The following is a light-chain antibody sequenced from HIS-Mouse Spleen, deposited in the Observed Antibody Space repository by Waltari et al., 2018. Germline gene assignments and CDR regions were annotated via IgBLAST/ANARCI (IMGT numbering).Light chain of an antibody. Sequence: SYELTQPPSVSVSPGQTARITCSGDALPKKHAYGYQQKSGQATVLVIYEDSKRPSGIPERFSGSSSGTMATLTISGAQVEDEADYYCYSTDSSGNHWVFGGGTKLTVL. V-gene: IGLV3-10*01. CDR1: ALPKKH. CDR3: YSTDSSGNHWV. CDR2: EDS. J-gene: IGLJ3*02.